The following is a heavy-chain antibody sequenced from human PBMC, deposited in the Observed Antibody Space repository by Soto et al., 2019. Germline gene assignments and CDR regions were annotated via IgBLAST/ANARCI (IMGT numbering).Heavy chain of an antibody. D-gene: IGHD3-16*01. V-gene: IGHV4-4*07. CDR2: VYPTGKT. CDR1: GGSISSYY. Sequence: QVQLQESGPGLVKPSETLSLTCTVSGGSISSYYWCWTRQPAGKGLEWIGRVYPTGKTNYNPSLQSRLTMSADTSRNQFSLNLTSVTAADTDVYYCARCGLDYGMDVWCQGTTGTVAS. CDR3: ARCGLDYGMDV. J-gene: IGHJ6*02.